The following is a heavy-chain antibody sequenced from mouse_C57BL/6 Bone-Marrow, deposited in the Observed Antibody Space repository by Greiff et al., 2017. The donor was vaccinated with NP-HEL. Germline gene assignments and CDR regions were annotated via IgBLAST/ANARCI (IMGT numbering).Heavy chain of an antibody. CDR1: GFSLTSYG. D-gene: IGHD2-1*01. Sequence: QVQLQQSGPGLVQPSQSLSITCTVSGFSLTSYGVHWVRQSPGKGLEWLGVIWSGGSTDYNAAFISRLSISKDNSKSQVFFKMNSLQADDTAIYYCASQNPIYYGNYPAWFAYWGQGTLVTVSA. J-gene: IGHJ3*01. CDR2: IWSGGST. CDR3: ASQNPIYYGNYPAWFAY. V-gene: IGHV2-2*01.